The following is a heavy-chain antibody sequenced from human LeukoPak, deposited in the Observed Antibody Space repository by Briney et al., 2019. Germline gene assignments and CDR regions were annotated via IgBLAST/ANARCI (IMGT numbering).Heavy chain of an antibody. J-gene: IGHJ4*02. D-gene: IGHD3-22*01. Sequence: GGSLRLSCAASGFTFSSYAMSWVRQAPGKGLEWVSAISGSGGSTYYADSVKGRFTISRDNSKNTLYLQVNSLRAEDTAVYYCAKDQILGITMIVSPFDYWGQGTLVTVSS. V-gene: IGHV3-23*01. CDR1: GFTFSSYA. CDR2: ISGSGGST. CDR3: AKDQILGITMIVSPFDY.